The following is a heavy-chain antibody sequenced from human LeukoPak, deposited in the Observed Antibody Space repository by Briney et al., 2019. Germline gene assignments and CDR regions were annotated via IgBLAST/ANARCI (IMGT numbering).Heavy chain of an antibody. CDR3: AKGDESSAYFRYFDS. D-gene: IGHD3-22*01. Sequence: GGSLRLSCVASGFTLDDYAMHWVRRAPGKGLEWVSGLTWNSGSLVYANSVKGRFTISRDNAKNSLYLQMNSLRVEDTAFYYCAKGDESSAYFRYFDSWGQGTLVTVSS. V-gene: IGHV3-9*01. CDR1: GFTLDDYA. CDR2: LTWNSGSL. J-gene: IGHJ4*02.